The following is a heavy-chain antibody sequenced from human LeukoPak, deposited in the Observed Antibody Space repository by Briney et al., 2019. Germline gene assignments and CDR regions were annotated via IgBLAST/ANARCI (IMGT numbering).Heavy chain of an antibody. J-gene: IGHJ3*02. Sequence: PGGSLRLSCAASGFTFSSYCMSWVRQAPGKGLEWVSGISGGGDSPYYADPVKGRFTISRDNSKTTVYLQMNSLRAEDTAVYYCAKDRRTLDAFDIWGQGTMVTVSS. V-gene: IGHV3-23*01. CDR3: AKDRRTLDAFDI. CDR1: GFTFSSYC. CDR2: ISGGGDSP. D-gene: IGHD2-15*01.